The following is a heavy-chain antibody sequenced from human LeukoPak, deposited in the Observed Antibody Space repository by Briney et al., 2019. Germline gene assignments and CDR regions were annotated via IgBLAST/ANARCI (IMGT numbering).Heavy chain of an antibody. CDR3: ARGRSTMVRGVRNWFDP. D-gene: IGHD3-10*01. CDR1: GGSFSGYY. V-gene: IGHV4-34*01. CDR2: INHSGST. J-gene: IGHJ5*02. Sequence: PSETLSLTCAVYGGSFSGYYWSWIRQPPGKGLEWIGEINHSGSTNYNPSLKSRVTISVDTSKNQFSLKLSSVTAADTAVYYCARGRSTMVRGVRNWFDPWGQGTLVTVSS.